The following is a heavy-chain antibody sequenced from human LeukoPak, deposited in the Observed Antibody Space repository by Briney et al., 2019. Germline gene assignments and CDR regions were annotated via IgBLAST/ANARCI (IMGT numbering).Heavy chain of an antibody. J-gene: IGHJ4*02. CDR2: TYYEGSNK. V-gene: IGHV3-30*18. CDR1: GLTFSSYG. Sequence: GGPLPLSFAASGLTFSSYGLHGVGQAPAKGRDGVAVTYYEGSNKYYADSLKGRFTISRDNSKNTLYLQMNSLRAEDTAVYYCAKHHCSSISCHGRSSGDFDYWGQGTLVTVSS. D-gene: IGHD2-2*01. CDR3: AKHHCSSISCHGRSSGDFDY.